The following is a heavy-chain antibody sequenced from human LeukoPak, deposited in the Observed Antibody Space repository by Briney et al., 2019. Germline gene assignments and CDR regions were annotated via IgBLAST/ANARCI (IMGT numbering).Heavy chain of an antibody. CDR2: IVVGSGNT. Sequence: SVKVSCKASGFTFTSSAVQWMRQARGQRLEWIGWIVVGSGNTNYAQKFQERVTITRDMSTSTAYMELSSLRSEDTAVYYCAAATNTMVRGVPYGMDVWGQGTTVTVSS. D-gene: IGHD3-10*01. J-gene: IGHJ6*02. CDR1: GFTFTSSA. CDR3: AAATNTMVRGVPYGMDV. V-gene: IGHV1-58*01.